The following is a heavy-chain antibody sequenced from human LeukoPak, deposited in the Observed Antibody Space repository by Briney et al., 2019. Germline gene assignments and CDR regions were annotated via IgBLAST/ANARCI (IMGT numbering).Heavy chain of an antibody. CDR1: RYTFTSYY. V-gene: IGHV1-46*01. CDR2: INPSGGST. Sequence: ASVTVSCKASRYTFTSYYMHWVRQAPGQGLEWMGIINPSGGSTSYAQKFQGRVTMTRDTSTSTVYMELSSLRSEDTAVYYCAREDYVVRSWFDPWGQGTLVTVSS. J-gene: IGHJ5*02. D-gene: IGHD3-22*01. CDR3: AREDYVVRSWFDP.